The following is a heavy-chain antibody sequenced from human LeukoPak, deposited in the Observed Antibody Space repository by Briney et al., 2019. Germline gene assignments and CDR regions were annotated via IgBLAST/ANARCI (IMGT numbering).Heavy chain of an antibody. Sequence: GGSLRLSCAASGFTFSSYGMHWVRQAPGKGLEWVAFIRYDGSNKYYADSVKGRFTISRDNSKNTLYLQMNSLRAEDTAVYYCAKEDGYSSSWPFDYWGQGTLVTVSS. CDR1: GFTFSSYG. V-gene: IGHV3-30*02. CDR3: AKEDGYSSSWPFDY. CDR2: IRYDGSNK. J-gene: IGHJ4*02. D-gene: IGHD6-13*01.